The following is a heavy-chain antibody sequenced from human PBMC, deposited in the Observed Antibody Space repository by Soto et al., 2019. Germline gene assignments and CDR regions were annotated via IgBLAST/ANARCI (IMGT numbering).Heavy chain of an antibody. D-gene: IGHD6-13*01. J-gene: IGHJ6*02. V-gene: IGHV3-23*01. CDR2: ISGSGGST. CDR1: GFTFSSYA. Sequence: PGGSLRLSCAASGFTFSSYAMSWVRQAPWKGLEWVSAISGSGGSTYYADSVKGRFTISRDNSKNTLYLQMNSLRAEDTAVYYCAKGGHRYSSNRYGMDVWGQGTTVTVSS. CDR3: AKGGHRYSSNRYGMDV.